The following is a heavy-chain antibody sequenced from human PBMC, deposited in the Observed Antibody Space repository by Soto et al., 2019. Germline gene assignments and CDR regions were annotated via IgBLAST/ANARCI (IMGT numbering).Heavy chain of an antibody. Sequence: ASVKVSCKASGYTFTGYYMHWVRQAPGQGLEWMGWINPNSGGTNYAQKFQGRVTITADESTSTAYMELSSLRSEDTAVYYCARDTRDYYDSSGYYLFYWGQGTLVTVSS. CDR2: INPNSGGT. J-gene: IGHJ4*02. CDR3: ARDTRDYYDSSGYYLFY. CDR1: GYTFTGYY. V-gene: IGHV1-2*02. D-gene: IGHD3-22*01.